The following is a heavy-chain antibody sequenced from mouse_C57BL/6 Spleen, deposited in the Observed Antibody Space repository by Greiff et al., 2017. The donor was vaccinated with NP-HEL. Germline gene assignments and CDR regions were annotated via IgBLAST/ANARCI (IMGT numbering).Heavy chain of an antibody. V-gene: IGHV2-2*01. J-gene: IGHJ4*01. CDR1: GFSLTSYG. CDR2: IWSGGST. Sequence: QVQLKESGPGLVQPSQSLSITCTVSGFSLTSYGVHWVRQSPGKGLEWLGVIWSGGSTDYNAAFISRLSISKANSKSQVFFKMNSLQADDTAIYYCARKEDYDDPYYAMDYWGQGTSVTVSS. D-gene: IGHD2-4*01. CDR3: ARKEDYDDPYYAMDY.